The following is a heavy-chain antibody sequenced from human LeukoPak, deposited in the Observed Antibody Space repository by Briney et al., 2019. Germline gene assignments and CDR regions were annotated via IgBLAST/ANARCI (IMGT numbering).Heavy chain of an antibody. CDR1: GFTFSGFW. Sequence: GGSLRLPCAASGFTFSGFWMHWVRQAPGKGLGWVSRISSDGSSTSYADSVKGRSTISRDNAKNTLYLQMSSLRAEDTAVYYCARVVSGYTDSWFDPWGQGTLVTVSS. CDR2: ISSDGSST. CDR3: ARVVSGYTDSWFDP. D-gene: IGHD3-22*01. J-gene: IGHJ5*02. V-gene: IGHV3-74*01.